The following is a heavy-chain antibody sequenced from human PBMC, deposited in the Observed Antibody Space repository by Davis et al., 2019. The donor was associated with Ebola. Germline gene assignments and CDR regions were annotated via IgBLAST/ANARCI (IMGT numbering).Heavy chain of an antibody. V-gene: IGHV3-48*02. CDR1: GFTFSAYS. D-gene: IGHD7-27*01. CDR3: ATDRNWDFYY. J-gene: IGHJ4*02. CDR2: VSDSSTTI. Sequence: GGSLRLSCAASGFTFSAYSMNWVRQAPGKGLEWVSYVSDSSTTIYYADSVKGRFTISRDNAKNSLYLQMNSMRDEDTAVYYCATDRNWDFYYWGQGTLVTVSS.